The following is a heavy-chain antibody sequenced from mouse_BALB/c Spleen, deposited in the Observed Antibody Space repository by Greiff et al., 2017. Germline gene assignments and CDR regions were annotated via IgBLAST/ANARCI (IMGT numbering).Heavy chain of an antibody. CDR3: ARVSSMVPTGYYAMDY. J-gene: IGHJ4*01. CDR2: IWAGGST. CDR1: GFSLTSYG. Sequence: VQRVESGPGLVAPSQSLSITCTVSGFSLTSYGVHWVRQPPGKGLEWLGVIWAGGSTNYNSALMSRLSISKDNSKSQVFLKMNSLQTDDTAMYYCARVSSMVPTGYYAMDYWGQGTSVTVSS. D-gene: IGHD2-10*02. V-gene: IGHV2-9*02.